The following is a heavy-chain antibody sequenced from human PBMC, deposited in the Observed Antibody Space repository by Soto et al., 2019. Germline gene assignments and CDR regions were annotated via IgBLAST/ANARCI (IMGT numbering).Heavy chain of an antibody. V-gene: IGHV1-8*01. CDR1: GYTFTSYD. D-gene: IGHD7-27*01. J-gene: IGHJ6*02. CDR3: ASLPWANYYYYGLDV. CDR2: MNPNSGNT. Sequence: QVQLVQSGAEVKKPGASVKVSCKASGYTFTSYDINWVRQPTGQGLEWMGWMNPNSGNTGYAQKFQGRVTMTRNTSISTAYMELSSLRSEDTAVYYCASLPWANYYYYGLDVWGQGTTVTVSS.